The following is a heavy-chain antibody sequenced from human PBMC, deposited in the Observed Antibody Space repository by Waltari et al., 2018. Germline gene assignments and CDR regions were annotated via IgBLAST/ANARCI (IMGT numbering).Heavy chain of an antibody. V-gene: IGHV4-61*01. CDR3: ASGDGYNYGRGYFDY. CDR2: IYYSGST. CDR1: GGSVSSGSYY. D-gene: IGHD5-12*01. Sequence: QVQLQESGPGLVKPSETLSLTCPVSGGSVSSGSYYWSWIRQPPGKGLEWIGYIYYSGSTNYNPSLKSRVTISVDTSKNQFSLKLSSVTAADTAVYYCASGDGYNYGRGYFDYWGQGTLVTVSS. J-gene: IGHJ4*02.